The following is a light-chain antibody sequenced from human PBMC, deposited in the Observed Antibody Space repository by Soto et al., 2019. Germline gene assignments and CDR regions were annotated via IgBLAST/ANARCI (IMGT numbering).Light chain of an antibody. CDR3: GAWDSSLSAVI. Sequence: QPVLTQPPSVSAAPGQMLTISCSGSSSNIENNYVSWYRQLPGTAPKLLIYDNTKRPSGIPDRFSGSKSGTSATLGITGLQTGDEADYYCGAWDSSLSAVIFGGGTKLTVL. V-gene: IGLV1-51*01. CDR2: DNT. J-gene: IGLJ2*01. CDR1: SSNIENNY.